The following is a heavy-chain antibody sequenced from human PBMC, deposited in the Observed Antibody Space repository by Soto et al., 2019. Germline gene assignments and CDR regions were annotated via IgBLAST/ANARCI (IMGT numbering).Heavy chain of an antibody. CDR1: GFSLSINAVG. Sequence: QISWKGSGPTLMKPTQTLTLTCTFSGFSLSINAVGVGWIRQPPGKALEWLALIYWDGDKRYSPSLKSRLTITKDTSKNQVVLTMTNMDPVDTASYYCARLYSGSYFDYWGQGTLVTVSS. CDR3: ARLYSGSYFDY. V-gene: IGHV2-5*02. D-gene: IGHD1-26*01. J-gene: IGHJ4*02. CDR2: IYWDGDK.